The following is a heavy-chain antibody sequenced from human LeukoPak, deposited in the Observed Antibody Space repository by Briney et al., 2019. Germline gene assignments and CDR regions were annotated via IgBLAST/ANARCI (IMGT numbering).Heavy chain of an antibody. V-gene: IGHV3-30*03. CDR3: ARGYRGYDPFDY. J-gene: IGHJ4*02. D-gene: IGHD5-12*01. CDR1: GFAFSSYG. CDR2: ISYDGSNK. Sequence: GRSLRLSCAASGFAFSSYGMHCVRQAPGKGLEWVAVISYDGSNKYYADSVKGRFTISRDNSKNTLYLQMNSLRAEDTAVYYCARGYRGYDPFDYWGQGTLVTVSS.